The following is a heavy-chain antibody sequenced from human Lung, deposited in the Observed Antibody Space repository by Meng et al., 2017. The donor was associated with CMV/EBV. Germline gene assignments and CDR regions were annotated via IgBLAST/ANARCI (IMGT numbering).Heavy chain of an antibody. CDR2: ISVYSGKT. J-gene: IGHJ4*02. Sequence: ASNYTFGTYGISWVRQAPGQGLEWMWWISVYSGKTTYVQKFQDRVTMTTDTSTSTAYMELRSLRSDDTAMYYCVRDSKMSGWRYFDYWGQGTLVTVSS. CDR1: NYTFGTYG. V-gene: IGHV1-18*01. D-gene: IGHD6-19*01. CDR3: VRDSKMSGWRYFDY.